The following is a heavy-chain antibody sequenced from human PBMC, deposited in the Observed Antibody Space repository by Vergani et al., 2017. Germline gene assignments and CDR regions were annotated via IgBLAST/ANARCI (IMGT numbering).Heavy chain of an antibody. Sequence: QVQLQESGPGLVKPSETLSLTCTVSGGSISSYYWSWIRQPPGKGLEWIGYSYYSGSTNYNPSLKSRVTISVDTSKNQFSLKLSSVTAADTAVYYCAREDDFWSGYSDYWGQGTLVTVSS. V-gene: IGHV4-59*01. D-gene: IGHD3-3*01. CDR3: AREDDFWSGYSDY. J-gene: IGHJ4*02. CDR1: GGSISSYY. CDR2: SYYSGST.